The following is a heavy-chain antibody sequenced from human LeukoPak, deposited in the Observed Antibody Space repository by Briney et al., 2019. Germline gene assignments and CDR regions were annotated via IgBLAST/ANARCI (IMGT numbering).Heavy chain of an antibody. CDR2: IIPILGIA. J-gene: IGHJ5*02. V-gene: IGHV1-69*04. D-gene: IGHD4-11*01. CDR1: GGTFSSYA. CDR3: ARAFDYKGWFDP. Sequence: SVKVSCKASGGTFSSYAISWVRQAPGQGLEWMGRIIPILGIANYAQKFQGRVTITADKSTSTAYMELSSMRSEDTAVYYCARAFDYKGWFDPWGQGTLVTVSS.